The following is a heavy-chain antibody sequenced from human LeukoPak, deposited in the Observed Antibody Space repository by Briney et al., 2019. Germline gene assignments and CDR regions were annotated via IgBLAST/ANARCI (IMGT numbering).Heavy chain of an antibody. CDR2: IYWDDDK. J-gene: IGHJ4*02. D-gene: IGHD1-14*01. CDR3: AHRRSGYNWNHGDFDY. V-gene: IGHV2-5*02. CDR1: GFSLSTSGVG. Sequence: SGPTLLKPTPTLTLTCSFSGFSLSTSGVGVGWIRQSPGKALEWLALIYWDDDKRYSPSLRTRLTIVEDTSNNQVVLIMTNVDPADTATYYCAHRRSGYNWNHGDFDYWGQGNLVTVSS.